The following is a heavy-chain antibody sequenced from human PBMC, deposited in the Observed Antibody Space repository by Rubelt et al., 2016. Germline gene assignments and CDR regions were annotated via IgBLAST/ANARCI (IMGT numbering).Heavy chain of an antibody. CDR3: AKDRKYYYDSSGYEAFDI. CDR2: ISSSSSYT. CDR1: GFTFSDYY. D-gene: IGHD3-22*01. V-gene: IGHV3-11*06. J-gene: IGHJ3*02. Sequence: GGGLVKPGGSLRLSCAASGFTFSDYYMTWIRLAPGKGLEWVSYISSSSSYTNYADSVKGRFTISRDNAKNSLYLQMNSLRAENTAVYYCAKDRKYYYDSSGYEAFDIWGQGTMVTVSS.